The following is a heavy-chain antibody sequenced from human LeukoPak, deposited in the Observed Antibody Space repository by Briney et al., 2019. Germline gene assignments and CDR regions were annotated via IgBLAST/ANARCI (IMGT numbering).Heavy chain of an antibody. Sequence: PGRSLRLSCAASGFTFSSYGMHWVRQAPGKGLEWVAVIWYDGSNKYYADSVKGRFTISRDNSKNTLYLQMNSLRAEDTAVYYCAPTMTTGGDFDYWGQGTLVTVSS. CDR3: APTMTTGGDFDY. CDR2: IWYDGSNK. V-gene: IGHV3-33*01. D-gene: IGHD4-17*01. J-gene: IGHJ4*02. CDR1: GFTFSSYG.